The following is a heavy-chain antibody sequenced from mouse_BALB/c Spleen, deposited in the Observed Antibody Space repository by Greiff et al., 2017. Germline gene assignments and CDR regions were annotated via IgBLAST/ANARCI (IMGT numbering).Heavy chain of an antibody. V-gene: IGHV5-9-4*01. J-gene: IGHJ4*01. Sequence: EVQRVESGGGLVKPGGSLKLSCAASGFTFSSYAMSWVRQSPEKRLEWVAEISSGGSYTYYPDTVTGRFTISRDNAKNTLYLEMSSLRSEDTAMYYCGRSTARATAMDYWGQGTSVTVSS. CDR1: GFTFSSYA. CDR3: GRSTARATAMDY. D-gene: IGHD3-1*01. CDR2: ISSGGSYT.